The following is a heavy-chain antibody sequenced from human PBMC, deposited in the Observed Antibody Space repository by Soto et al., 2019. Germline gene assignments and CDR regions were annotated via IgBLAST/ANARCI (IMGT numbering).Heavy chain of an antibody. D-gene: IGHD3-3*01. V-gene: IGHV3-23*01. CDR2: ISGSGGST. J-gene: IGHJ6*03. CDR3: ATAPTRGITKRQDTERRTYYYYIDV. Sequence: EVQLLESGGGLVQPGGSLRLSCAASGFTFSSYAMSWVRQAPGKGLEWLSAISGSGGSTYYADCVKGRFTISRDNSKNTLYLQMNSLRAEDTAVYYCATAPTRGITKRQDTERRTYYYYIDVWGKVNTVTVSS. CDR1: GFTFSSYA.